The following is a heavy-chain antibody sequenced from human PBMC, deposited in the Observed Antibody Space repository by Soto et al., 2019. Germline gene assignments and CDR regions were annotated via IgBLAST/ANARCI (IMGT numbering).Heavy chain of an antibody. CDR2: ISGSGGST. V-gene: IGHV3-23*01. J-gene: IGHJ4*02. CDR1: GFTFSSYA. D-gene: IGHD2-2*01. CDR3: AKGESGWVGYCSSTSCQPL. Sequence: GGSLRLSCAASGFTFSSYAMSWVRQAPGKGLEWVSAISGSGGSTYYADSVKGRFTISRDNSKNTLYLQMNSLRAEDTAVYYCAKGESGWVGYCSSTSCQPLWGQGTRVTVSS.